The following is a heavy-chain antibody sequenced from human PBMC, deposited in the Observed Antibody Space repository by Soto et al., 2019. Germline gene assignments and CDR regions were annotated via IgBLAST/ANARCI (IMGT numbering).Heavy chain of an antibody. CDR3: AKDPGRWPEFLDY. V-gene: IGHV3-30*18. CDR1: GFTFSSYG. J-gene: IGHJ4*02. D-gene: IGHD3-10*01. CDR2: ISYDGSNK. Sequence: PGGSLRLSCAASGFTFSSYGMHWVRQAPGKGLEWVAVISYDGSNKYYADSVKGRFTISRDNSKNTLYLQMNSLRAEDTAVYYCAKDPGRWPEFLDYWGQGTLVTVSS.